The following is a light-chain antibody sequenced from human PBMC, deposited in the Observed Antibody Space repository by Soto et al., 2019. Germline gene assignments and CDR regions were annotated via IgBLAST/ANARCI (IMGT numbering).Light chain of an antibody. CDR2: DAS. J-gene: IGKJ5*01. Sequence: EIVLTQSPATLSLSPGEGATLSCGASQSVSSSYLAWYQQKPGQAPRLLIYDASSRATGIPARFSGSGSGTDFTLTISSLEPEDFAVYYCQQRSSWPPITFGQGTRLEI. V-gene: IGKV3D-20*02. CDR3: QQRSSWPPIT. CDR1: QSVSSSY.